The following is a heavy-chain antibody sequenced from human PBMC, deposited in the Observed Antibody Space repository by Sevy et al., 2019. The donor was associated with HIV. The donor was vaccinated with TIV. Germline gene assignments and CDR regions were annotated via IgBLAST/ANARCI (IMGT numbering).Heavy chain of an antibody. CDR2: ISYDGSNK. CDR1: GFTFSSYA. CDR3: ARESGYFDY. J-gene: IGHJ4*02. Sequence: GGSLRLSCAASGFTFSSYAMHWVRQAPGKGLEWVAVISYDGSNKYYADSVKGRFTISRDNSKNTLYLQMNSLRAEDTAVYYCARESGYFDYWGLGTLVTVSS. V-gene: IGHV3-30-3*01.